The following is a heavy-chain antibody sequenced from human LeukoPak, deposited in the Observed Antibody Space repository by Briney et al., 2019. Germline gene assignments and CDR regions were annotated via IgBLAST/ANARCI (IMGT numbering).Heavy chain of an antibody. CDR3: ARLRFLEWFPFDY. CDR2: INPNSGGT. V-gene: IGHV1-2*06. Sequence: ASVKVSCKASGYTFTGYYMHWVRQAPGQGLEWMGRINPNSGGTNYARKFQGRVTMTRDTSISTAYMELSRLGSDDTAVYYCARLRFLEWFPFDYWGQGTLVTVSS. D-gene: IGHD3-3*01. CDR1: GYTFTGYY. J-gene: IGHJ4*02.